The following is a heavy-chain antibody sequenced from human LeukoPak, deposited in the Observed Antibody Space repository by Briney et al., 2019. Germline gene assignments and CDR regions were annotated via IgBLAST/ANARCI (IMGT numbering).Heavy chain of an antibody. CDR2: IRYDGSNK. V-gene: IGHV3-30*02. CDR3: ARDQTTVTTYYYYYYMDV. CDR1: GFTFSSYG. Sequence: GGSLRLSCAASGFTFSSYGMHWVRQAPGKGLEWVAFIRYDGSNKYYADSVKGRFTISRDNSKNTLYLQMNSLRAEDTAVYYCARDQTTVTTYYYYYYMDVWGKGTTVTVSS. D-gene: IGHD4-17*01. J-gene: IGHJ6*03.